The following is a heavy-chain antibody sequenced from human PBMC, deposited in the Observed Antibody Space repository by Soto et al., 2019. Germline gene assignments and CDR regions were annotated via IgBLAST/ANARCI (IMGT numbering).Heavy chain of an antibody. CDR3: ARRGQEGPGLAH. CDR2: INSDGSST. V-gene: IGHV3-74*01. CDR1: GFTFSSYW. Sequence: EVQLVESGGNLIQPGGSLRLSCAASGFTFSSYWMHWVRQAPGKGLVWVSRINSDGSSTSYVDSVKGRFTISRDNAKNTLYLQLNSLSVEDTAVYYRARRGQEGPGLAHWGQGTLVTVSS. J-gene: IGHJ5*02.